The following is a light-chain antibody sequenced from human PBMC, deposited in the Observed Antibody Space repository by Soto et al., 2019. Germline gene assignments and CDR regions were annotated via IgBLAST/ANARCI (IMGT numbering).Light chain of an antibody. Sequence: DIQMTQSPSTLSASVGDRVTITCRASQSISNWLAWHQQKPGIPPKLLSLERGVPSRFSGSGSGTEFTLTISSLQSEDFEIYYCQQYNNWPITFGQGTRVEIK. V-gene: IGKV1-5*01. CDR3: QQYNNWPIT. CDR1: QSISNW. J-gene: IGKJ5*01.